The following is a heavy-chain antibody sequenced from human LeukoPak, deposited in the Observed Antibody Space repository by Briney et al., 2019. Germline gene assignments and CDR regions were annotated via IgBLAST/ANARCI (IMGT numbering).Heavy chain of an antibody. V-gene: IGHV3-64*01. CDR1: GFTFSNYA. CDR2: ISNNGGST. Sequence: GGSLRLSCAASGFTFSNYAMHWVRQAPGKGLEYVSVISNNGGSTYYANSVKGRFTISRDNAKNSLYLQMNSLRAEDTALYYCARESEWLGSPGSPYFDYWGQGTLVTVSS. D-gene: IGHD6-19*01. J-gene: IGHJ4*02. CDR3: ARESEWLGSPGSPYFDY.